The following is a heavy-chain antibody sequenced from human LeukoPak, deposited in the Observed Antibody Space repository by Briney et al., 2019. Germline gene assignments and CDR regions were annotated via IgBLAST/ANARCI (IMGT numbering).Heavy chain of an antibody. J-gene: IGHJ4*02. CDR1: GGTLSSYA. D-gene: IGHD6-13*01. V-gene: IGHV1-69*13. CDR3: ARDLIAAAGTLGY. CDR2: IIPIFGTA. Sequence: SVKVSCKASGGTLSSYAISWVRQAPGQGLEWMGGIIPIFGTANYAQKFQGRVTITADESTSTAYMELSSLRSEDTAVYYCARDLIAAAGTLGYWGQGTLVTVSS.